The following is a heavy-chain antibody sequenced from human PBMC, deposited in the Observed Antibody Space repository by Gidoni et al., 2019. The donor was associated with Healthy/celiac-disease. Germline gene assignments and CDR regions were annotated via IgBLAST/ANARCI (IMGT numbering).Heavy chain of an antibody. CDR1: GFTFSSYG. V-gene: IGHV3-30*18. J-gene: IGHJ4*02. CDR3: AKERSGYYYFDY. Sequence: QVQLVESGGGVVQPGRSLRLSCAASGFTFSSYGMHWVRQAPGKGLEWVAVISYDGSNKYYADSVKGRFTISRDNSKNTLYLQMNSLRAEDTAVYYCAKERSGYYYFDYWGQGTLVTVSS. D-gene: IGHD3-22*01. CDR2: ISYDGSNK.